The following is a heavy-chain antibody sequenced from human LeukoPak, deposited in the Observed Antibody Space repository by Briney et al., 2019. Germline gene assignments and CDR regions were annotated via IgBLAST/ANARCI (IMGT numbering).Heavy chain of an antibody. Sequence: GRSLRLSCAASGFTFSSYAMHWVRQAPGKGLEWVALILYDGSNKYFADSVKGRFTLSRDNSKNTLFLQMNSLRAEDTAVYYCATDGDAAFDYWGQGILVTVSS. CDR3: ATDGDAAFDY. CDR1: GFTFSSYA. D-gene: IGHD5-18*01. J-gene: IGHJ4*02. CDR2: ILYDGSNK. V-gene: IGHV3-30*04.